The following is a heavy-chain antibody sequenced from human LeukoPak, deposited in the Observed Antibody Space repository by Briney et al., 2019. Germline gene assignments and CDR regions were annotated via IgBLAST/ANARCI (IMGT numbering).Heavy chain of an antibody. J-gene: IGHJ4*02. V-gene: IGHV3-23*01. CDR1: GFTFSGYA. D-gene: IGHD3-9*01. Sequence: PGGTLRLSCAASGFTFSGYAMSWVRQAPGKGLEWVAGISDGGGSTYYADSVNARFTISRDNSNNMMHLQLNSLRAEDTAVYYSPKGDPPTYDHNLTGQYYWGQGTLLTVSS. CDR2: ISDGGGST. CDR3: PKGDPPTYDHNLTGQYY.